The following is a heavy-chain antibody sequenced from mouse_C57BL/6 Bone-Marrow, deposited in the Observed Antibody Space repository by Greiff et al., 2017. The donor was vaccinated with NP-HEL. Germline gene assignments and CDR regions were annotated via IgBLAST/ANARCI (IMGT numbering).Heavy chain of an antibody. CDR1: GYTFTSYT. J-gene: IGHJ4*01. CDR2: INPSSGYT. Sequence: VQLQQSGAELARPGASVKMSCKASGYTFTSYTMHWVKQRPGQGLEWIGYINPSSGYTKYNQKFKDKATLTADKSSSTAYMQLSSLTSEDSAVYYCARRNYDGYYKDYAMDYWGQGASVTVSS. CDR3: ARRNYDGYYKDYAMDY. D-gene: IGHD2-3*01. V-gene: IGHV1-4*01.